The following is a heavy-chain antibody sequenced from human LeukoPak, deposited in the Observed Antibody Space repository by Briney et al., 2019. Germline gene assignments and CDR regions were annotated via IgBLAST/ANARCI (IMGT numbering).Heavy chain of an antibody. D-gene: IGHD1-26*01. Sequence: SQTLSLTCAISGDSVSNNIAAWTWIRQSPSRGLEWLGRTYYRSKWYNDYAVSVRGRITVNPDTSKNQFSLQLNSVTPEDTAVYYCARLITWGGDYYYYGMDVWGQGTTVTVSS. J-gene: IGHJ6*02. CDR3: ARLITWGGDYYYYGMDV. CDR2: TYYRSKWYN. V-gene: IGHV6-1*01. CDR1: GDSVSNNIAA.